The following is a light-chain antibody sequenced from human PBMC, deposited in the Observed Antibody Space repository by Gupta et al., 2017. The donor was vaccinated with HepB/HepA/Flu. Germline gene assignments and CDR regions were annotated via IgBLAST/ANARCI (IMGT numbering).Light chain of an antibody. J-gene: IGLJ2*01. CDR2: DVS. CDR1: TADVGAYNY. CDR3: SSYTSSSTLL. Sequence: QSALTHPPSVSGSPGQSLTISSTGTTADVGAYNYVSWYQHYPGKAPTLMIYDVSNRPSRISNRFSGSKAGNTAALTISGLQAEDEADYYCSSYTSSSTLLFGGGTKLTVL. V-gene: IGLV2-14*03.